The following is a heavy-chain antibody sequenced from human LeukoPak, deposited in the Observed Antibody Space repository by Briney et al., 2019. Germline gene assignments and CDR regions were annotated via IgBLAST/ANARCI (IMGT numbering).Heavy chain of an antibody. CDR2: IYHSGSA. D-gene: IGHD3-22*01. J-gene: IGHJ4*02. CDR3: ARDSSGYYVFDY. Sequence: SETLSLTCTVSGDSISSGGYYWTWICQNPAKGLEWLGYIYHSGSAYYNPSLKSRITISVDTSKNQFSLNMSSVTVADTAVYYCARDSSGYYVFDYWGQGTLVTVSS. V-gene: IGHV4-31*03. CDR1: GDSISSGGYY.